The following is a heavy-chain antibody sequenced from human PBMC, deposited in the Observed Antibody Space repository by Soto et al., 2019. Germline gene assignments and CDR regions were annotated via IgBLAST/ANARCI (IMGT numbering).Heavy chain of an antibody. J-gene: IGHJ3*02. CDR1: GFTFSSYA. Sequence: VGSLRLSCAASGFTFSSYAMCWVRQAPGKGLEWVSSISVSGGSTYYADSVKGRFTISRDNSKDTLYLQMNSLKTEDTAVYYCTTVLHIGVVTATLGASDVFDIWGQGTMVPVSS. CDR2: ISVSGGST. V-gene: IGHV3-23*01. D-gene: IGHD2-21*02. CDR3: TTVLHIGVVTATLGASDVFDI.